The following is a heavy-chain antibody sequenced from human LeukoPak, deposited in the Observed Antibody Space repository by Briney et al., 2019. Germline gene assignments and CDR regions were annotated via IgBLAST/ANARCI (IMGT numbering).Heavy chain of an antibody. D-gene: IGHD3-10*01. J-gene: IGHJ3*02. CDR2: TYYRSKRYN. CDR1: GDSVTNTIVG. Sequence: SQTLSLTCVISGDSVTNTIVGWNWIRQSPSRGLEWLGRTYYRSKRYNDDAPSVKSRITISPDTAKNQFSLQLNSVTSEDTALYYCARGGLVRGTLNSLIGFDIWGQGIMVTVSS. CDR3: ARGGLVRGTLNSLIGFDI. V-gene: IGHV6-1*01.